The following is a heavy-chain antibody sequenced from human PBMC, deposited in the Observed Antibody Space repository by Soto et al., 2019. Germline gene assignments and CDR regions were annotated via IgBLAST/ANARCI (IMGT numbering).Heavy chain of an antibody. V-gene: IGHV4-34*01. CDR1: GGSFSGYY. Sequence: QVQLQQWGAGLLKPSETLSLTCAVYGGSFSGYYWSWIRQPPGKGLEWIGEINHSGSTNYNPSLTRRVTRSVDTSKNPFSLKLSSVTAADTAVYYCARKRPPMVRGVVNWFDPWGQGTLVTVSS. J-gene: IGHJ5*02. CDR2: INHSGST. D-gene: IGHD3-10*01. CDR3: ARKRPPMVRGVVNWFDP.